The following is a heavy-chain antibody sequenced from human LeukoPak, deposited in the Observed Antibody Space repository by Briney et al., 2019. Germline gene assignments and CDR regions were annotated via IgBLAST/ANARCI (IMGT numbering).Heavy chain of an antibody. Sequence: PGGSLRLSCAASGFTFSSYGMHWVRQAPGKGLEWVAFIRYDGSNKYYADSVKGRFTISRDNSKNTLYLQTNSLRAEDTAVYYCAKDRGGAVAGTFHYWGQGTLVTVSS. CDR2: IRYDGSNK. V-gene: IGHV3-30*02. CDR1: GFTFSSYG. CDR3: AKDRGGAVAGTFHY. J-gene: IGHJ4*02. D-gene: IGHD6-19*01.